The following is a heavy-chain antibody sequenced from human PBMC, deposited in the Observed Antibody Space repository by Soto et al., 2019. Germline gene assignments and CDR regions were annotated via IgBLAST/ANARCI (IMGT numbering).Heavy chain of an antibody. J-gene: IGHJ6*02. CDR3: ARDRPLRFLEWLNYYGMDV. D-gene: IGHD3-3*01. CDR2: ISAYNGNT. V-gene: IGHV1-18*01. CDR1: GYTFTSYG. Sequence: ASVKVSFKASGYTFTSYGISWVRQAPGQGLEWMGWISAYNGNTNYAQKLQGRVTMTTDTSTSTAYMELRSLRSDDTAVYYCARDRPLRFLEWLNYYGMDVWGQGTTVTVS.